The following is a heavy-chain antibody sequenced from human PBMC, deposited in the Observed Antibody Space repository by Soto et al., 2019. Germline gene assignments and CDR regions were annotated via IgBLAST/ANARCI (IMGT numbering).Heavy chain of an antibody. J-gene: IGHJ5*02. Sequence: SETLSLTCTISGGSISPYSWTWILQSPGKGLEWIGDVSHSGRTFYTPSLKSRLTMSLDTSRSQFSLRLKSVSAADTAVYYCARLLGGYDDYGGWFAPWGQGTLVTVSS. CDR1: GGSISPYS. V-gene: IGHV4-59*01. D-gene: IGHD4-17*01. CDR2: VSHSGRT. CDR3: ARLLGGYDDYGGWFAP.